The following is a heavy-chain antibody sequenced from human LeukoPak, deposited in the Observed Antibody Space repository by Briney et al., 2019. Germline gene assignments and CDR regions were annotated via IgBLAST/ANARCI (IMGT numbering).Heavy chain of an antibody. CDR1: GFTFSSYA. CDR3: ARDRSDYYI. J-gene: IGHJ4*02. V-gene: IGHV3-30*04. Sequence: GRSLRLSCAASGFTFSSYAMHWVRQAPGKGLEWVAVISYDGSNKYYADSVKGRFTISRDNSKNTLYLQMNSLRAGDTAVYYCARDRSDYYIWGQGTLVTVSS. CDR2: ISYDGSNK. D-gene: IGHD3-3*01.